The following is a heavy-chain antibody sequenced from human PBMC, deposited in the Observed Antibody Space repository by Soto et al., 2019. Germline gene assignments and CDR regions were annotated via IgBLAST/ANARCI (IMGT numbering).Heavy chain of an antibody. V-gene: IGHV1-3*01. D-gene: IGHD6-13*01. J-gene: IGHJ5*02. CDR3: VRRHVSATGIDWFDP. CDR2: INAANGDT. CDR1: GYTFTSYG. Sequence: GASVKVSCKASGYTFTSYGIHWVRQAPGQRLEWMGWINAANGDTKYSPKFQGRVTITRDTSASTAYMELSSLRSEDTAVYYCVRRHVSATGIDWFDPWGQGXLVTVYS.